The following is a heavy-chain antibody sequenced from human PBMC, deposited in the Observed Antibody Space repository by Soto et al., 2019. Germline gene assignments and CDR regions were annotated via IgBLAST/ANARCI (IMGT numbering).Heavy chain of an antibody. CDR1: GGSISSYY. D-gene: IGHD3-22*01. V-gene: IGHV4-59*01. Sequence: PSETLSLTCTVSGGSISSYYWSWIRQPPGKGLEWIGYIYYSGSTNYNPSLKSRVTISVDTSKNQFSLKLSSVTAADTAVYYCASEVKGYYDSSGTFDYWGQGTLVTVSS. J-gene: IGHJ4*02. CDR2: IYYSGST. CDR3: ASEVKGYYDSSGTFDY.